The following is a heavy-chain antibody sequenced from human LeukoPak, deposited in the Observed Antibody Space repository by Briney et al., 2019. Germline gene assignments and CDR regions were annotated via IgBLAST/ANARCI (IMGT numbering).Heavy chain of an antibody. CDR1: GFTFSSYT. V-gene: IGHV3-23*01. J-gene: IGHJ4*02. CDR3: ASVVPDY. CDR2: ITTSDGNT. D-gene: IGHD2-2*01. Sequence: GGSLRLSCAASGFTFSSYTMSWVRQAPGKGLEWVSTITTSDGNTYYADSVKGRFTVSRDNSKNTLFLQMNSLRAEDTAVYYCASVVPDYWGQGTLVTVSS.